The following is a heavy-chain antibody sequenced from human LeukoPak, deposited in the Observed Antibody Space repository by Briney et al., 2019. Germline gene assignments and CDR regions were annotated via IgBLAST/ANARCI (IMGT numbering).Heavy chain of an antibody. V-gene: IGHV4-30-4*07. J-gene: IGHJ4*02. CDR1: GGSISSGAYS. D-gene: IGHD5-12*01. CDR2: IYYSDS. CDR3: ASHSGGYAY. Sequence: PSETLSLTCAVSGGSISSGAYSWSWIRQPPGKGLEWIGYIYYSDSFYNPSLKSRVTISVDTSKNQFSLRLNSVTAADTAVYYCASHSGGYAYWGQGTLVTVSS.